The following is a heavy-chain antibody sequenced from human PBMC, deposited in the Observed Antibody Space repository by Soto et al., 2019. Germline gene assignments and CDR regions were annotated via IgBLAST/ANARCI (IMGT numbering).Heavy chain of an antibody. V-gene: IGHV1-69*14. Sequence: QVQLVQSGAEVKKPGSSVKVSCKASGGTFSNYAITWVRQAPGQGLEWLGRIIPIFGSANYAQKFQGRVRITADNATTTSYMELSSLRSDDTAVYYCAKDGGKAGYFGNWFDPWGQGTLVTVSS. CDR3: AKDGGKAGYFGNWFDP. CDR2: IIPIFGSA. D-gene: IGHD5-12*01. CDR1: GGTFSNYA. J-gene: IGHJ5*02.